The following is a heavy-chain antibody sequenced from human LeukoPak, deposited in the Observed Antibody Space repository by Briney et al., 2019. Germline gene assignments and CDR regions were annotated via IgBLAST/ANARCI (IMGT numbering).Heavy chain of an antibody. D-gene: IGHD3-22*01. Sequence: GGSLRLSCAASGFTFSNDWMSWVREAPGKGLEWVGRIKSKTDGGTTDYTTPVKGRFTISRDDSKNTLYLQMSSLKAEDTAVYYCTTGAIIVVVMTFDYWGQGTMVTVSS. CDR2: IKSKTDGGTT. J-gene: IGHJ4*01. CDR3: TTGAIIVVVMTFDY. V-gene: IGHV3-15*01. CDR1: GFTFSNDW.